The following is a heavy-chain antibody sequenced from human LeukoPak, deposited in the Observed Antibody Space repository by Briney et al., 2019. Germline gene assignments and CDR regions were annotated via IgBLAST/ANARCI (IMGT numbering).Heavy chain of an antibody. CDR3: TTSRSGYGLDAFDI. D-gene: IGHD5-12*01. J-gene: IGHJ3*02. Sequence: PGGSLRLSCAASGFTVSSNYMSWVRQAPGKGLEWVGRIKIKTDGGTTDYAAPVKGRFTISRDDSENTLYLQMNSLKTEDTAVYYCTTSRSGYGLDAFDIWGQGTVVTVSS. V-gene: IGHV3-15*01. CDR1: GFTVSSNY. CDR2: IKIKTDGGTT.